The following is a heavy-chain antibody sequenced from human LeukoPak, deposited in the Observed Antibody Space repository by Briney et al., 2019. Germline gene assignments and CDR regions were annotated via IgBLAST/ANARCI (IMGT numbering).Heavy chain of an antibody. V-gene: IGHV3-9*03. CDR3: AKGPFGVTWGWFDP. CDR1: GFTFDDYA. Sequence: GGSLRLSCAASGFTFDDYAMHWVRQAPGKGLEWVSGISWNSGSIGYADSVKGRFTISRDNAKNSLYLQMTSLRADDMALYYCAKGPFGVTWGWFDPWGQGTLVTVSS. D-gene: IGHD3-3*01. CDR2: ISWNSGSI. J-gene: IGHJ5*02.